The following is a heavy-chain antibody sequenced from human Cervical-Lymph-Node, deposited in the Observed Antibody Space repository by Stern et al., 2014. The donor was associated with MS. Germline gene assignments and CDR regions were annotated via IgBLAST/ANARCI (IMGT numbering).Heavy chain of an antibody. D-gene: IGHD4-17*01. CDR1: GFTFASYA. J-gene: IGHJ4*02. V-gene: IGHV3-23*04. CDR3: AKDIDYGDYGWYYFDY. CDR2: LGGRGGIS. Sequence: QLVQSGGGLALPGGSLRLSCAASGFTFASYALTWVRRAPGKGLEWVASLGGRGGISDYADSVKGLFTISRDNYKNTVYLQMNSLRAEDTATYYCAKDIDYGDYGWYYFDYWGQGTPVTVSS.